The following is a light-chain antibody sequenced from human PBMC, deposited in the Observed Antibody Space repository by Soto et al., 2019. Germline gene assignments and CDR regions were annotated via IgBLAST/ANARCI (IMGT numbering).Light chain of an antibody. CDR3: SSYAGSNNLV. CDR2: EVT. CDR1: SSDVGGYNY. V-gene: IGLV2-8*01. Sequence: QSVLTQPPSASGSPGQSVTISCTGASSDVGGYNYVSWCQQHPGKAPKLMIYEVTKRPSGVPDRFSGSKSGNTASLTVSGLQAEDEADYYCSSYAGSNNLVFGGGTKLTGL. J-gene: IGLJ3*02.